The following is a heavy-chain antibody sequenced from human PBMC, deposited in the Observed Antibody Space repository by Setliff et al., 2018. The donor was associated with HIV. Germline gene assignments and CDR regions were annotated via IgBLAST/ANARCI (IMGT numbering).Heavy chain of an antibody. CDR3: ARGNGDSKFDY. CDR1: GGPFFSYS. V-gene: IGHV4-34*01. J-gene: IGHJ4*02. CDR2: INHGATT. D-gene: IGHD4-17*01. Sequence: SETLSLTCAVYGGPFFSYSWTWLRQPPGKGLEWIGEINHGATTYYSPSLKSRVTLSVDTSKSQFSLSLRSLAAADTAVYHCARGNGDSKFDYWGRGTLVTVSS.